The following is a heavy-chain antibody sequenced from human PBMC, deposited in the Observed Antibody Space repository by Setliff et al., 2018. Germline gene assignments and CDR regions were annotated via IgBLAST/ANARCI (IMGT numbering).Heavy chain of an antibody. Sequence: PSETLSLTCTVSGGSISPYFWSWIRQPPGKGLEWIGYIYHNGNTNFNPSLKSRVTMSVDTSKNQFALNLTSVTAADTAVYYCARDRSAYSYGLDVWGQGTTVTAP. CDR2: IYHNGNT. J-gene: IGHJ6*02. CDR1: GGSISPYF. V-gene: IGHV4-59*01. CDR3: ARDRSAYSYGLDV.